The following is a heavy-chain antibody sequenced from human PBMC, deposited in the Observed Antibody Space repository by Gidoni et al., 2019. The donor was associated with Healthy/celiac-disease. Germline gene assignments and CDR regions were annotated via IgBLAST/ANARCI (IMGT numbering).Heavy chain of an antibody. D-gene: IGHD5-18*01. Sequence: EVQLVESGGGLVQPGGSLRLSCAASGFTFSSYWMSWVRQAPGKGLEWVANIKQDGSEKYYVDSVKGRFTISRDNAKNSLYLQMNSLRAEDTAVYYCARDLPTLVDTAMVADYWGQGTLVTVSS. J-gene: IGHJ4*02. V-gene: IGHV3-7*01. CDR2: IKQDGSEK. CDR3: ARDLPTLVDTAMVADY. CDR1: GFTFSSYW.